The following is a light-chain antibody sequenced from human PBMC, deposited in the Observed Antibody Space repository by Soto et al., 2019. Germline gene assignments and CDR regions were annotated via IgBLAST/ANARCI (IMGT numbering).Light chain of an antibody. Sequence: EVVLTQSPATLSLSPGERATLSCRASENVRTFVDWYQQKPGQAPRLLIYGASNRATGIPARFSGSGSGTDFTLAISDLESDDCAVYYCQQHSHWPPWTFGQGTRVEIQ. CDR2: GAS. V-gene: IGKV3-11*01. CDR1: ENVRTF. CDR3: QQHSHWPPWT. J-gene: IGKJ1*01.